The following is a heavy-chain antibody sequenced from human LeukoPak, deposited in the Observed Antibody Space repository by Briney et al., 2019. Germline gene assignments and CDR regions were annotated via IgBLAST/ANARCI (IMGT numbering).Heavy chain of an antibody. CDR2: INPDSGGT. J-gene: IGHJ6*03. Sequence: GASVKVSCRASGYTFTGYYMHWVRQAPGQGLEWMGWINPDSGGTNSAQKLQGRVTMTTDTSTSTAYMELRSLRSDDTAVYYCARDKRYGSLYYHYYMDVWGKGTTVTISS. D-gene: IGHD1-1*01. CDR1: GYTFTGYY. V-gene: IGHV1-2*02. CDR3: ARDKRYGSLYYHYYMDV.